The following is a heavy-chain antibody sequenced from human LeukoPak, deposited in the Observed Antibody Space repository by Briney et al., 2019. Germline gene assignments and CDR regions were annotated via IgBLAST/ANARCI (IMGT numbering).Heavy chain of an antibody. J-gene: IGHJ3*02. Sequence: GGSLRLSCAASGFTFSSYAMHWVRQAPGKGLEWVAVIPYDGSNKYYADSVKGRFTISRDNSKNTLYLQMNSLRAEDTAVYYCARDLTTQNAFDIWGQGTMVTVSS. CDR3: ARDLTTQNAFDI. CDR1: GFTFSSYA. V-gene: IGHV3-30*04. CDR2: IPYDGSNK. D-gene: IGHD4-11*01.